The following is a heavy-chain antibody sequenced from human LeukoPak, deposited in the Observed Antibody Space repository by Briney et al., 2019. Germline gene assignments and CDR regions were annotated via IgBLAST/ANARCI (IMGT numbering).Heavy chain of an antibody. CDR3: ARVGYYYAMLDWFDP. CDR1: GGSISSYY. D-gene: IGHD3-10*01. Sequence: SETLSLTCTVSGGSISSYYWSWIRQPPGKGLEWIGYIYYSGSTNYNPSLKSRVTISVDTSKNQFSLKLSSVTAADTAVYYCARVGYYYAMLDWFDPWGQGTLVTVSS. CDR2: IYYSGST. J-gene: IGHJ5*02. V-gene: IGHV4-59*12.